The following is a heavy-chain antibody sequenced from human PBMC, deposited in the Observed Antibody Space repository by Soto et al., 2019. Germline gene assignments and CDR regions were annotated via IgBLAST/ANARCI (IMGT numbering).Heavy chain of an antibody. CDR1: GINFNNAW. D-gene: IGHD4-17*01. J-gene: IGHJ4*02. CDR2: IKNKVDGGTI. Sequence: GGSLRLSCTASGINFNNAWMSWVRQAPGKGLEWVGRIKNKVDGGTIDYAAPVRGRFTISRDDSKNTLFLQMNNLETEDTAVYYCTTDPGDYEDFWGQGTLVTVSS. CDR3: TTDPGDYEDF. V-gene: IGHV3-15*05.